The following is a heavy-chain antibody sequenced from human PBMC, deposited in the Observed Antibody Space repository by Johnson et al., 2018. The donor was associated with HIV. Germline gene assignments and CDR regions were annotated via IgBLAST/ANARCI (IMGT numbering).Heavy chain of an antibody. CDR2: IKRKTDGGTT. D-gene: IGHD6-19*01. V-gene: IGHV3-15*01. CDR1: GFTFSNAW. J-gene: IGHJ3*02. Sequence: MLLVESGGGLVKPGGSLRLSCAASGFTFSNAWMNWVRQAPGKGLEWVGRIKRKTDGGTTDYAAPVKGRFTISRDDSRNTLYLQMNSLKSEDTAVYCCARERVAVTGPTRAFDIWGQGTMVIVSS. CDR3: ARERVAVTGPTRAFDI.